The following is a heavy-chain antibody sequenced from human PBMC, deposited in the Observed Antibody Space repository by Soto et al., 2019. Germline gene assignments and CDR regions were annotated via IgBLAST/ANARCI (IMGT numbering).Heavy chain of an antibody. V-gene: IGHV4-34*12. CDR2: IIHSGST. CDR1: GGSVSGYY. J-gene: IGHJ4*02. D-gene: IGHD4-17*01. Sequence: SETLSLTCAVYGGSVSGYYWSWIRQPPGKGLEWIGEIIHSGSTNYTPSLKSRVTISVDMAKSQFSLNLASVTAADTAVYYCASDPYDDYNMFDFWGQGIPVTVSS. CDR3: ASDPYDDYNMFDF.